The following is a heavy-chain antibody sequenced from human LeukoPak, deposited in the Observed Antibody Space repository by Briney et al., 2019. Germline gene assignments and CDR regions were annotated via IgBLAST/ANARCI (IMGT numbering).Heavy chain of an antibody. CDR3: VKDTIFTVDPFDY. V-gene: IGHV3-30*02. J-gene: IGHJ4*02. D-gene: IGHD3-3*01. Sequence: GGSLRLSCVVSGMPFERHGMHWVRQPPGKGLEWLAFIKYDGSRTDSEDSVKGRFTVSRDNSKNTLYLEMNSLRAEDTALYYCVKDTIFTVDPFDYWGQGTLVTVSS. CDR2: IKYDGSRT. CDR1: GMPFERHG.